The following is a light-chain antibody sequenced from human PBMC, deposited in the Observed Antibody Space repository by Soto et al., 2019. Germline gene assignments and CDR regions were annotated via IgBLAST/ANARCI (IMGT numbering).Light chain of an antibody. J-gene: IGKJ1*01. Sequence: EIVMTQSPATLSVSPGERATLSCRASQSVSSNVAWYQQQPGQAPRLLIYGASTRATGIPARFSGSGSGTEFTLTISSLQSEDFAVYYCQQYNNWPPGTFGQGTKVEIK. V-gene: IGKV3-15*01. CDR1: QSVSSN. CDR3: QQYNNWPPGT. CDR2: GAS.